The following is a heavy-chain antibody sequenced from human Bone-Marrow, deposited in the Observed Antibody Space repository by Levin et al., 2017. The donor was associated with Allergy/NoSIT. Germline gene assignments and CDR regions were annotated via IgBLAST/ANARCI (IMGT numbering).Heavy chain of an antibody. CDR1: GGSISSRGPY. CDR2: INYSGSR. J-gene: IGHJ4*02. Sequence: PSETLSLTCTASGGSISSRGPYWGWVRQPPGKGLEWLGSINYSGSRYYNPSLKSRLTMSVDTSKKQFSLRLTSVTAADTAVYYCARAGVSTAGRPSYFDYWGQRILVTVS. D-gene: IGHD6-6*01. CDR3: ARAGVSTAGRPSYFDY. V-gene: IGHV4-39*07.